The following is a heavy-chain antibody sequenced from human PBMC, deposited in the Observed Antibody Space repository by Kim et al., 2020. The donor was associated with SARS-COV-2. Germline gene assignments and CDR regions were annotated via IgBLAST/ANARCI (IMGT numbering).Heavy chain of an antibody. J-gene: IGHJ6*02. CDR1: GGTFSSYA. D-gene: IGHD4-4*01. CDR2: IIPIFGTA. CDR3: ARGSMTKVRKNPTYYYYGMDV. Sequence: SVKVSCKASGGTFSSYAISWVRQAPGQGLEWMGGIIPIFGTANYAQKFQGRVTITADESTSTAYMELSSLRSEDTAVYYCARGSMTKVRKNPTYYYYGMDVWGQGTTVTVSS. V-gene: IGHV1-69*13.